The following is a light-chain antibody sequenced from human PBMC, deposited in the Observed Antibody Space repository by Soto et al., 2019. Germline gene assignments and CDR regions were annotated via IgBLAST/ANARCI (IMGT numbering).Light chain of an antibody. CDR1: QNIYRY. CDR2: AAS. Sequence: DIQMTQSPSSLSASVGDRVTITCRASQNIYRYLNWYQQKPGKAPKLLIFAASSLQSGVPSRFSGSRSGPDFTLTISSPQPEDFATYYCQQSYSSPPTFGQGTKVDIK. V-gene: IGKV1-39*01. J-gene: IGKJ1*01. CDR3: QQSYSSPPT.